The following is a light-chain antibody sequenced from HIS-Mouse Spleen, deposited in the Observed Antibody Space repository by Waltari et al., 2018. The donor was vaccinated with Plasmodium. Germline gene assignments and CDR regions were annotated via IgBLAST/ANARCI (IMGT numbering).Light chain of an antibody. Sequence: QTVVTQEPSLTVSPGGTVTLTCASSTGEVTSGYYPNWFQQKPGQAPRALSDSTSNKHSWTPARFSGSLLGGKAALTLSGVQPEDEAEYYCLLYYGGARVFGGGTKLTVL. CDR2: STS. CDR3: LLYYGGARV. J-gene: IGLJ3*02. CDR1: TGEVTSGYY. V-gene: IGLV7-43*01.